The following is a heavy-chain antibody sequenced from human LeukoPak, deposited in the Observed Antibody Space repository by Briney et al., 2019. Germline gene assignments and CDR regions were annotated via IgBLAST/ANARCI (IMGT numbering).Heavy chain of an antibody. V-gene: IGHV3-23*01. CDR1: GIAFSSNA. Sequence: GGSLRLSCAASGIAFSSNAMSWVRQPPGKGLEWVSIISSGGDITSYADSVKGRFTISRDKSKNTLYLQMNSLRAEDTAVYYCAKRDTSGYYYFDYWGQGPVVSVSS. CDR2: ISSGGDIT. J-gene: IGHJ4*02. D-gene: IGHD3-22*01. CDR3: AKRDTSGYYYFDY.